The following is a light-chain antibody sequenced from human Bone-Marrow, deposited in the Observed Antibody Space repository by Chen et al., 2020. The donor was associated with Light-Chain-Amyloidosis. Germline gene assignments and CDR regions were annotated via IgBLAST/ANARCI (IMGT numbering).Light chain of an antibody. CDR1: DLPTKY. Sequence: SYELTQPPTVSVSPGQTARITCSGDDLPTKYAYWYQQKPGQAPVLVIHRDTERPSGISGRFSGTSSGTTATLTISGVQAEDAADYHCQSADSSGTYEVRFGGGPKLTVL. V-gene: IGLV3-25*03. CDR2: RDT. CDR3: QSADSSGTYEVR. J-gene: IGLJ2*01.